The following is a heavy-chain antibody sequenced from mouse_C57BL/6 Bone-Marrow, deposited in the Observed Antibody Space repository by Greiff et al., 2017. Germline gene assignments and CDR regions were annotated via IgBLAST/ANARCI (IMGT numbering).Heavy chain of an antibody. CDR3: ARGGYSKGFDY. CDR2: IDPSDSYT. D-gene: IGHD2-5*01. Sequence: QVQLQQPGAELVRPGTSVKLSCKASGYTFTSYWMHWVKQRPGQGLEWIGVIDPSDSYTNYNQKFKGKATLTVDTSSSTAYMQLSSLTSEDSAVDYCARGGYSKGFDYWGQGTTLTVSS. CDR1: GYTFTSYW. J-gene: IGHJ2*01. V-gene: IGHV1-59*01.